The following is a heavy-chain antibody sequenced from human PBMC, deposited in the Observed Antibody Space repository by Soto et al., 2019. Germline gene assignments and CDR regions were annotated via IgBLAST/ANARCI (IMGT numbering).Heavy chain of an antibody. Sequence: QVQLVQSGAEVKKPGASVKVSCKASGYTFTSYGISWVRQAPGQGLEWMGWISSYNGNTNYAQKLQGRVTITTDTSRSTDYIELRILRSDDSAVYYCARDSRIITTGYFDLSGRGTLVTVSS. CDR2: ISSYNGNT. V-gene: IGHV1-18*01. CDR3: ARDSRIITTGYFDL. D-gene: IGHD3-10*01. J-gene: IGHJ2*01. CDR1: GYTFTSYG.